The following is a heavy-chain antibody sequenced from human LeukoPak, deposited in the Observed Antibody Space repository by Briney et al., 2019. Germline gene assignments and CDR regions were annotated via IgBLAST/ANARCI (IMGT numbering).Heavy chain of an antibody. J-gene: IGHJ5*02. CDR2: IRQDGSEK. D-gene: IGHD7-27*01. Sequence: PGGSLRLSCAASGFTFSSYWMSWVRQAPGKGLEWVANIRQDGSEKYYVDSVKGRFTISRDNAKNSLYLQMNSLRAEDTAVYYCARDPTTGEFDPWGQGTLVTVSS. V-gene: IGHV3-7*01. CDR3: ARDPTTGEFDP. CDR1: GFTFSSYW.